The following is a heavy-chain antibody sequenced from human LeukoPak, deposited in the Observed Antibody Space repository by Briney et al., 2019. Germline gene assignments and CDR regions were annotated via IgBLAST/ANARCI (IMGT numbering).Heavy chain of an antibody. CDR1: GYTFTIYD. CDR2: MNPNSGNT. CDR3: ATEYPTLN. Sequence: ASVNVSFKAAGYTFTIYDINWLRQATGQGLEGMGGMNPNSGNTGYAHKFQVRVTITRNTSISTANMELRSMRSEDTAVYYCATEYPTLNWGQGTLVTVSS. D-gene: IGHD2/OR15-2a*01. V-gene: IGHV1-8*01. J-gene: IGHJ4*02.